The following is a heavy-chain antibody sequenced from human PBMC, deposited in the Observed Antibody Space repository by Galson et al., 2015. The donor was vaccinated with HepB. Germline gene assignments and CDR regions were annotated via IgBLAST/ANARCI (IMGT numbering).Heavy chain of an antibody. CDR2: IDPGEGKT. Sequence: SVKVSCKVSGYNLNALSMHWVRQAPGKGLEWMAGIDPGEGKTIYAETFKGRVSMTEDNSTNTAYLELSRLRSDDTAVYYCATDVRYCDNTRCYLALDVWGKGTTVTVSS. CDR3: ATDVRYCDNTRCYLALDV. D-gene: IGHD2-2*01. CDR1: GYNLNALS. V-gene: IGHV1-24*01. J-gene: IGHJ6*04.